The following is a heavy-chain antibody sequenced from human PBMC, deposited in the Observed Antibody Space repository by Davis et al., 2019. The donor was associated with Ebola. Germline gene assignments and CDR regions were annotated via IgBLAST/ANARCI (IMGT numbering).Heavy chain of an antibody. J-gene: IGHJ6*02. CDR3: ARNVDTASYGMDV. Sequence: GESLKISCAASGFTFSSYAMSWVRQAPGKGLEWVAVISYDGSNKYYADSVKGRFTISRDNSKNTLYLQMNSLRAEDTAVYYCARNVDTASYGMDVWGQGTTVTVSS. CDR2: ISYDGSNK. V-gene: IGHV3-30-3*01. D-gene: IGHD5-18*01. CDR1: GFTFSSYA.